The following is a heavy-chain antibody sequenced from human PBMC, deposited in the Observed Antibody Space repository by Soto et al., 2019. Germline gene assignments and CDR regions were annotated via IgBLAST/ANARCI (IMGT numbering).Heavy chain of an antibody. CDR1: GFTFSSYS. D-gene: IGHD4-4*01. CDR3: ARGRVTVIGYYYYMDV. J-gene: IGHJ6*03. CDR2: ISSSGSTI. V-gene: IGHV3-48*04. Sequence: AGGSLRLSCAASGFTFSSYSMNWIRQAPGKGLEWVSYISSSGSTIYYADSVKGRFTISRDNAKNSLYLQMNSLRAEDTAVYYCARGRVTVIGYYYYMDVWGKGTTVTVSS.